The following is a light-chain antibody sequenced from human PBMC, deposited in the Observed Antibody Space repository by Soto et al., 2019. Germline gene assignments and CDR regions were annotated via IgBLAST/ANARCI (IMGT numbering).Light chain of an antibody. Sequence: DIHITHYPSIRSASLVDRVAITCRASQSISSWLAWYQQKPGKAPNLLIHKASHLESGVPSRFSGSGSGTEFTLTISSLQPGDYATYYCQHYNSYPWTFGQGTKVDI. J-gene: IGKJ1*01. V-gene: IGKV1-5*03. CDR3: QHYNSYPWT. CDR1: QSISSW. CDR2: KAS.